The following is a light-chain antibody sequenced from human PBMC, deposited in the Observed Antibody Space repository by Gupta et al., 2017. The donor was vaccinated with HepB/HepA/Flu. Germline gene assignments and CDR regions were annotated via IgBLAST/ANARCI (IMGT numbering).Light chain of an antibody. CDR3: QQSYSTPLT. CDR2: AAS. J-gene: IGKJ4*01. Sequence: DIQMTQSPSSLSASVGDRVTITCRASQSISSFLNWYQQKPGKAPKLLIYAASSLQSGVSSRFSGSGSGTDFTLTISSLQPEDVATYYCQQSYSTPLTFGGETKVEIK. V-gene: IGKV1-39*01. CDR1: QSISSF.